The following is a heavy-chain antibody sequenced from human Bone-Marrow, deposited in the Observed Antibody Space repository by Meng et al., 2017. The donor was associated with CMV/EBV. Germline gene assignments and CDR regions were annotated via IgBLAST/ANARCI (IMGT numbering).Heavy chain of an antibody. CDR2: ISGSGGST. J-gene: IGHJ4*02. CDR1: GFTFSSYA. D-gene: IGHD2-2*01. V-gene: IGHV3-23*01. Sequence: GESLKISCAASGFTFSSYAMSWVRQAPGKGLEWVSAISGSGGSTYYADSVKGRFIISRDNSKNTLYLQMNSLRAEDTAVYYCAKGIVVVPAARYFDYWGQGHLVNVSS. CDR3: AKGIVVVPAARYFDY.